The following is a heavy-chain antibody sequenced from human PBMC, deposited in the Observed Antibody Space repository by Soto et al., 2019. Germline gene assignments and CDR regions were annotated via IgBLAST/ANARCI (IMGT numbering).Heavy chain of an antibody. D-gene: IGHD6-13*01. Sequence: EVQLLESGGGLVQPGGPLRLSCAASGFTFSSYAMSWVRQAPGKGLEWVSAISSSGDSTYSADSVKGRFTISRDNSQNTLYLQMNSLRADDTAVDYCARRGSSPPYFYYIDVWGKGTTVTFSS. J-gene: IGHJ6*03. CDR3: ARRGSSPPYFYYIDV. CDR1: GFTFSSYA. V-gene: IGHV3-23*01. CDR2: ISSSGDST.